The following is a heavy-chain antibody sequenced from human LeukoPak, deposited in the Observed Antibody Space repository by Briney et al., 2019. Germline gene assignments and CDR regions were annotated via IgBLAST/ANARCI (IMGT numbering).Heavy chain of an antibody. CDR1: GGSVSSGSYY. CDR3: ARAGHCSGGSCYLSYFDY. V-gene: IGHV4-31*03. J-gene: IGHJ4*02. Sequence: SETLSLTCTVSGGSVSSGSYYWSWIRQPPGKGLEWIGYIYYSGSTYYNPSLKSRVTISVDTSKNQFSLKLSSVTAADTAVYYCARAGHCSGGSCYLSYFDYWGQGTLVTVSS. CDR2: IYYSGST. D-gene: IGHD2-15*01.